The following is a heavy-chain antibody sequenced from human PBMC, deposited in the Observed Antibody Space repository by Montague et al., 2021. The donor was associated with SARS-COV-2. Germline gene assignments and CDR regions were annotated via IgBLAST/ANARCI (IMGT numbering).Heavy chain of an antibody. CDR3: AIHSSRGPAGLDWFDP. CDR1: GDSLNSRYYS. D-gene: IGHD6-13*01. Sequence: SETLSLTCSVSGDSLNSRYYSCGRVRQPPGMGLEWIGSIDYSGSTSSNLSLKSRVTLSVSTSKYHFSLKLNSVAAAATAVYFCAIHSSRGPAGLDWFDPWGQGALVTVSS. J-gene: IGHJ5*02. V-gene: IGHV4-39*01. CDR2: IDYSGST.